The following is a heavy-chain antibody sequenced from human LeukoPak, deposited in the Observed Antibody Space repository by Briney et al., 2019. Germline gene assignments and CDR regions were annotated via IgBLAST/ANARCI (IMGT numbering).Heavy chain of an antibody. CDR2: ISPNSGGT. D-gene: IGHD4-17*01. CDR3: ARDLHGDYDRLDY. CDR1: GYTFTGYY. Sequence: ASVKVSCKASGYTFTGYYMHWVRQAPGQGLEWMGWISPNSGGTNYAQKFQGRVTMTRDTSISTAYMELSRLRSDDTAVYYCARDLHGDYDRLDYWGQGTLVTVSS. J-gene: IGHJ4*02. V-gene: IGHV1-2*02.